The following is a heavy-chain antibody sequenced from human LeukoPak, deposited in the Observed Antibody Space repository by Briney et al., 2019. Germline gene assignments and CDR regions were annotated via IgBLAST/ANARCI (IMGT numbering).Heavy chain of an antibody. Sequence: GGSLRLSCAASGFTFSDYYMSWIRQATGKGLEWVSYISSSGSTIYYADSVKGQFTISRDNAKNSLYLQMNSLRAEDTAVYYCARNQMVRGVPTRWFDPWGQGTLVTVSS. CDR3: ARNQMVRGVPTRWFDP. CDR2: ISSSGSTI. V-gene: IGHV3-11*01. D-gene: IGHD3-10*01. J-gene: IGHJ5*02. CDR1: GFTFSDYY.